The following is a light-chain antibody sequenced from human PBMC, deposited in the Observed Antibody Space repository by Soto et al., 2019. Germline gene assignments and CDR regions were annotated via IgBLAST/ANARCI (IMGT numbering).Light chain of an antibody. CDR2: AAS. J-gene: IGKJ4*01. Sequence: QMPQSPSSVSASVGDRVTITCRASQGINSWLAWHQQRPGKAPRLLIYAASSLQSGVPSRFSGSGSGTDFTLTISSLQPEDFATYYCQQANSFPVTFGGGPKVEIK. V-gene: IGKV1-12*01. CDR3: QQANSFPVT. CDR1: QGINSW.